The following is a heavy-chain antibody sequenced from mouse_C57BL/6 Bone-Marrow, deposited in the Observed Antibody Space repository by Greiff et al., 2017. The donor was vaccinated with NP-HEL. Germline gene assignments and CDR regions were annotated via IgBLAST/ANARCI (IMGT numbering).Heavy chain of an antibody. D-gene: IGHD1-1*01. Sequence: EVNVVESGGGLVQPGESLKLSCESNEYEFPSHDMSWVRKTPEKRLELVAAINSDGGSPYYPDTMERRFIISRDNTKKTLYLQMSSLRSEDTALYYCARQEGYYYGSSDYWGQGTTLTVSS. CDR3: ARQEGYYYGSSDY. CDR2: INSDGGSP. V-gene: IGHV5-2*01. CDR1: EYEFPSHD. J-gene: IGHJ2*01.